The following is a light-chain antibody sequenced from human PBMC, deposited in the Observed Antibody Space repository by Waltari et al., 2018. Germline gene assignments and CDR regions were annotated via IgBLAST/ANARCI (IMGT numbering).Light chain of an antibody. J-gene: IGKJ2*01. CDR3: QQFDTDVT. CDR2: KAS. CDR1: HRINIW. Sequence: IQVIQSPSTLSASVGDTVTISCRVSHRINIWLAWYQQTPGKAPKLLIKKASTVEDGVPSRFSGSGSGTEFTLTIKSLQPDDFGTYFCQQFDTDVTFGQGTKVEI. V-gene: IGKV1-5*01.